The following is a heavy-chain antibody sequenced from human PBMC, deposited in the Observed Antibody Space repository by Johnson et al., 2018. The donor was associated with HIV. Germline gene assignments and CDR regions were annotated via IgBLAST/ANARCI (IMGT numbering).Heavy chain of an antibody. CDR1: GFTVSSNY. J-gene: IGHJ3*02. Sequence: VQLVESGGGLIQPGGSLRLSCAASGFTVSSNYMSWVRQAPGKGLEWVSVIYSGGSTYYADSVKGRFTISRDNSKNTLYLQMNSLRTEDTAVYYCAKDTGGNSGSDAFDIWGQGTMVTVSS. D-gene: IGHD3-10*01. V-gene: IGHV3-66*03. CDR3: AKDTGGNSGSDAFDI. CDR2: IYSGGST.